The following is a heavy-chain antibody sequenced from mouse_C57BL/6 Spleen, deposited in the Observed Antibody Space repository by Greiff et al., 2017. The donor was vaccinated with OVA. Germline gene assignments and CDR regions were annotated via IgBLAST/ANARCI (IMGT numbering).Heavy chain of an antibody. D-gene: IGHD2-3*01. CDR2: IYPGDGDT. CDR1: GYAFSSSW. J-gene: IGHJ4*01. CDR3: ATDGPYAMDY. Sequence: VKLQESGPELVKPGASVKISCKASGYAFSSSWMNWVKQRPGKGLEWIGRIYPGDGDTNYNGKFKGKATLTADKSSSTAYMQLSSLTSEDSAVYFCATDGPYAMDYWGQGTSVTVSS. V-gene: IGHV1-82*01.